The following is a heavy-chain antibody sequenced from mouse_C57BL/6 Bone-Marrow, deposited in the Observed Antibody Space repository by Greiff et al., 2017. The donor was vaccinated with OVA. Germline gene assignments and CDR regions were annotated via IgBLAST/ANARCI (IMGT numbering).Heavy chain of an antibody. J-gene: IGHJ1*01. Sequence: QVQLQQSCPALTHPRSPVPLCRNTRLNSFPSSETHRLTQRPRQELEWNGWIYPRDGSTKYNEKFKGKATLTEDTSSSTAYMELHSLTSEDSAVYFYARSYYCGSNGWYIHG. D-gene: IGHD1-1*01. V-gene: IGHV1-85*01. CDR2: IYPRDGST. CDR3: ARSYYCGSNGWYIHG. CDR1: LNSFPSSE.